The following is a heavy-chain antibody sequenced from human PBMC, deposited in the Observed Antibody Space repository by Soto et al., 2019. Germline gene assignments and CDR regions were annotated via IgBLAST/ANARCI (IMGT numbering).Heavy chain of an antibody. Sequence: SETLSLTCTVSGGSISSRGYYWGWIRQPPGKGLQNIVSIYYTVSTYYSPSLRSRVTISVDTSKKQFFLNLSSVTAADTAVYYCARLSPFHCSGTTCFQFYYMNVWGKGTTVTVSS. CDR1: GGSISSRGYY. CDR3: ARLSPFHCSGTTCFQFYYMNV. J-gene: IGHJ6*03. D-gene: IGHD2-2*01. V-gene: IGHV4-39*01. CDR2: IYYTVST.